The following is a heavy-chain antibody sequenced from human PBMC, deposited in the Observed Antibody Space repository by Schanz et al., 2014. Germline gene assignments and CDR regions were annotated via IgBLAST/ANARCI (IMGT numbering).Heavy chain of an antibody. CDR2: IRFDGSDK. CDR3: AKDQLANYRGSGYNWFDP. CDR1: GFTFSSYG. J-gene: IGHJ5*02. V-gene: IGHV3-30*02. D-gene: IGHD3-10*01. Sequence: QVQLVESGGGVVQPGGSLRLSCAASGFTFSSYGMHWVRQAPGKGLEWVTFIRFDGSDKYYADSVKGRFSVSRDNSKNTLYLQMNSLRADDTAVYYCAKDQLANYRGSGYNWFDPWGQGTLVTDSS.